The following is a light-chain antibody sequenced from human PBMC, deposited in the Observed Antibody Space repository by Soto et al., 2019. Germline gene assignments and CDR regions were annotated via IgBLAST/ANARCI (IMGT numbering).Light chain of an antibody. J-gene: IGKJ3*01. CDR3: QQYNNWPPIT. Sequence: PATLSVTEGECVTLSRRGSEGIGETLAWYKHKPVESPRVLIYDTSARGTGVPARFSGSVAGTEFTLTISSLQSEDFAVYYCQQYNNWPPITFGPRTIVDVK. V-gene: IGKV3-15*01. CDR1: EGIGET. CDR2: DTS.